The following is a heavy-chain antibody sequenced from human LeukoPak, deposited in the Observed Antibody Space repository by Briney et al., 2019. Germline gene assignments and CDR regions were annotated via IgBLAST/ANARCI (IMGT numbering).Heavy chain of an antibody. CDR2: IYYSGST. J-gene: IGHJ4*02. CDR3: ARMYSSSSTY. CDR1: GGSIRSRSYY. V-gene: IGHV4-39*01. D-gene: IGHD6-6*01. Sequence: SETLSLTCTVSGGSIRSRSYYWGWIRQPPGKGLEWIATIYYSGSTYYNPSLKSRVTISLDTSKNQFSLKLSSVTAADTAVYYCARMYSSSSTYWGQGTLVTVSS.